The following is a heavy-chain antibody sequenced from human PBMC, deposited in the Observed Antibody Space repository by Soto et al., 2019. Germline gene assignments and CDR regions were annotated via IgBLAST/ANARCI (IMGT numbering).Heavy chain of an antibody. Sequence: GGSLRLSCAASGFTFSSYAMSWVRQAPGKGLEWVSAISGSGGSTYYADSVKGRFTISRDNSKNTLYLQMNSLRADDTAVYYCAKRDWSSWLPFDYWGQGTLVTVSS. J-gene: IGHJ4*02. CDR1: GFTFSSYA. CDR3: AKRDWSSWLPFDY. V-gene: IGHV3-23*01. D-gene: IGHD6-13*01. CDR2: ISGSGGST.